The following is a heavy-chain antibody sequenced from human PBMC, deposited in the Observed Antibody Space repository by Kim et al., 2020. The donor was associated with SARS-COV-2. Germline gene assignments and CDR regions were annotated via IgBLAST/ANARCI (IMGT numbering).Heavy chain of an antibody. J-gene: IGHJ4*02. V-gene: IGHV3-33*01. Sequence: SRTYYADSVEARFTASRDYSNNTLCLQINSLRAEDTALDYCARESSGYPDYWGQGTLVTVSS. CDR2: SRT. D-gene: IGHD3-22*01. CDR3: ARESSGYPDY.